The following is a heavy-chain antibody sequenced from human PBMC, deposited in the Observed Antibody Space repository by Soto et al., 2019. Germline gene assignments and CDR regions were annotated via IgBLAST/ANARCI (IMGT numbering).Heavy chain of an antibody. CDR2: ISDCGSA. D-gene: IGHD5-12*01. Sequence: SETLSLTCSVSGASLDDFYWSWIRQPPGKAPEWIAYISDCGSAYYNPSLRSRVIISVDTSNNQFSLKLTSVTAADTAVYYCARDGYNSYFFDFWGQGTLVTVSS. V-gene: IGHV4-59*01. CDR3: ARDGYNSYFFDF. J-gene: IGHJ4*02. CDR1: GASLDDFY.